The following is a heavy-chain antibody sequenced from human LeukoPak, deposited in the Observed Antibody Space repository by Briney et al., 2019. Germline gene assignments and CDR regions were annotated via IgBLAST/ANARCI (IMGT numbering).Heavy chain of an antibody. Sequence: GGSLRLSCAASGFTFSSYAMSWVSHAPEKGLEWVSVIYSGGSTYYADSVKGRFTISRDNSKNTLYLQMNSPRAEETAVYYCAREPSYSSGWYSLVQHWGQGTLVTVSS. CDR3: AREPSYSSGWYSLVQH. D-gene: IGHD6-19*01. J-gene: IGHJ1*01. CDR1: GFTFSSYA. CDR2: IYSGGST. V-gene: IGHV3-66*01.